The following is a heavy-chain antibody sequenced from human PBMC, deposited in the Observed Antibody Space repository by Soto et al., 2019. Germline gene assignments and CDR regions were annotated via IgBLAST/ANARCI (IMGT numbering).Heavy chain of an antibody. Sequence: GGSLRLSYAASGFTFSSYAMSWVRQAPGKGQELVSAISGSDASTYYGDSVKGRFTISRDNSKNTLYLQMNSLRAEVTAVYYCAIRYGPGFDSWGQGTLVTVSS. V-gene: IGHV3-23*01. CDR1: GFTFSSYA. CDR3: AIRYGPGFDS. J-gene: IGHJ4*02. D-gene: IGHD4-17*01. CDR2: ISGSDAST.